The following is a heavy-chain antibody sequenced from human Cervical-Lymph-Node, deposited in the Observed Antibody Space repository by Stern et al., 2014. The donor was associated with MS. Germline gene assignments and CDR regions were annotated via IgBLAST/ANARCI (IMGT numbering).Heavy chain of an antibody. CDR1: GGPFSNNA. V-gene: IGHV1-69*01. Sequence: VQLVESGAEVKKPGSSVKVSCKATGGPFSNNAFSWVRLAPGQGPEWMGGIIPIFGTTRYSQKFRGRVTITADESTSTVYLDLSNLRYEDTAVYHCARDRDSGTTPYYYGMDVWGQGTTVTVSS. J-gene: IGHJ6*02. CDR2: IIPIFGTT. D-gene: IGHD1-26*01. CDR3: ARDRDSGTTPYYYGMDV.